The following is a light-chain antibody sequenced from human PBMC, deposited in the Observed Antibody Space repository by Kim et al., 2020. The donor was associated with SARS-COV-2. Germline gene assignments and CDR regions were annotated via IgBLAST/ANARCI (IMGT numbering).Light chain of an antibody. CDR3: MQGTHWTPT. CDR1: QSLVYSDGNTY. CDR2: KVS. Sequence: PASIACRSSQSLVYSDGNTYLTWFHQRQGQSPRRVVYKVSSRDSGVPDRFSGSGSGTDFTMKISRVEAEDVGIYYCMQGTHWTPTFGQGTKVDIK. V-gene: IGKV2-30*01. J-gene: IGKJ1*01.